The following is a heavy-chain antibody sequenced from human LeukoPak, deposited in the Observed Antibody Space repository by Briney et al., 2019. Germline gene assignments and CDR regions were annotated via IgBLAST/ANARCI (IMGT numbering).Heavy chain of an antibody. V-gene: IGHV3-23*01. CDR1: GFTFSSYA. Sequence: PGGSLRLSCAASGFTFSSYAMSWVRQAPGKGLEWVSAISASGGSTYYADSVKGRFTISRDNSKNTLYLQMNSLRAEDTAVYYCAKDQGNIVATIGYFDYWGQGTLVTVSS. J-gene: IGHJ4*02. D-gene: IGHD5-12*01. CDR2: ISASGGST. CDR3: AKDQGNIVATIGYFDY.